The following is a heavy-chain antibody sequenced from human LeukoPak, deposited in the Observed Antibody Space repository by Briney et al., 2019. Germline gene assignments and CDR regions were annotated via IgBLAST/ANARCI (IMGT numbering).Heavy chain of an antibody. Sequence: PSETLSLTCVVSGGSFSDYYWSWIRQPPGKGLEWIGEINHSGSTNYNPSLKSRVTISVDTSKNQCSLKLSSVTAADTAVYYCASIVVVAATIFDYWGQGTLGTVSS. D-gene: IGHD2-15*01. CDR3: ASIVVVAATIFDY. CDR2: INHSGST. CDR1: GGSFSDYY. V-gene: IGHV4-34*01. J-gene: IGHJ4*02.